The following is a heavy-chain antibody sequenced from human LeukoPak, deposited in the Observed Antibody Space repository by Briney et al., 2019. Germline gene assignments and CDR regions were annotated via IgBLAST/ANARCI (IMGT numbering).Heavy chain of an antibody. CDR3: AKDRGSSIWHGWFDP. V-gene: IGHV3-23*01. Sequence: GGSLRLSCAASGFTFSSYAMSWVRQAPGKGLEWVSAISGSGGSTYYADSVKGRFTISRDNSKNTLYLQMNSLRAEDTAVYYCAKDRGSSIWHGWFDPWGPGTLVTVSS. J-gene: IGHJ5*02. D-gene: IGHD6-13*01. CDR1: GFTFSSYA. CDR2: ISGSGGST.